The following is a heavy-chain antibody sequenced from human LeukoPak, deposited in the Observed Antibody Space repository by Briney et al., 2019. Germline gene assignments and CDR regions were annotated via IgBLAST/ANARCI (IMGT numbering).Heavy chain of an antibody. CDR3: ARVVVLMPGNNWFDP. CDR2: IYYSGST. Sequence: SGTLSLTCTVSGGSISSGDYYWSWIRQPPGKGLEWIGYIYYSGSTYYNPSLKSRVTISVDTSKNQFSLKLSSVTAADTAVYYCARVVVLMPGNNWFDPWGQGTLVTVSS. CDR1: GGSISSGDYY. J-gene: IGHJ5*02. D-gene: IGHD2-8*01. V-gene: IGHV4-30-4*01.